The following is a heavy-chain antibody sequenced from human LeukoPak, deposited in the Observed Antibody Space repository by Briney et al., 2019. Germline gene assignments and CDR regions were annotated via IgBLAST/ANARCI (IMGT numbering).Heavy chain of an antibody. V-gene: IGHV3-33*01. J-gene: IGHJ4*02. CDR2: IWYDGSNK. Sequence: PGGSLRLSCAASGFTFSSYGMHWVRQAPGKGLEWVAIIWYDGSNKYYADSVKGRFTISRDNAENSLYLQMNGLRAEDTAVYYCARDHKDWGVFDYWGQGTLVTVSS. CDR1: GFTFSSYG. D-gene: IGHD7-27*01. CDR3: ARDHKDWGVFDY.